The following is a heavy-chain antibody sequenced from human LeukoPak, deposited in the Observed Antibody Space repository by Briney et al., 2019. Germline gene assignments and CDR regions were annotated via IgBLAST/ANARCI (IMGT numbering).Heavy chain of an antibody. V-gene: IGHV1-18*01. D-gene: IGHD5-18*01. CDR1: GYTFTSYG. CDR3: ARVVDTAMVTGWFDP. J-gene: IGHJ5*02. Sequence: GASVKVSCKASGYTFTSYGISWVRQAPGQGLEWMGWISAYNGNTNYAQKLQGRVIMTTDTSTSTAYMELRSLRSDDTAVYYCARVVDTAMVTGWFDPWGQGTLVTVSS. CDR2: ISAYNGNT.